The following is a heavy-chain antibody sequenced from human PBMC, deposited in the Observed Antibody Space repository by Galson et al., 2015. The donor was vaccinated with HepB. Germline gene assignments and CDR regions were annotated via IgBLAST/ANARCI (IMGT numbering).Heavy chain of an antibody. CDR3: SRAPGYNYGDL. Sequence: SLRLSCAASGFSFSNYGMNWVRQAPGKGLEWISFISSSTSVYYADSVKGRITTSRENARNSLYLQMTSLRSEDTAVYYCSRAPGYNYGDLWGQGTPVIVSS. D-gene: IGHD5-18*01. CDR2: ISSSTSV. J-gene: IGHJ5*02. V-gene: IGHV3-48*04. CDR1: GFSFSNYG.